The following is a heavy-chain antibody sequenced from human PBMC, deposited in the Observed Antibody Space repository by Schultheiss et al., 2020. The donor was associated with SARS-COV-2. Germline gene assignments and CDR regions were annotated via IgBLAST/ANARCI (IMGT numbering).Heavy chain of an antibody. CDR3: ATGPALIAAAGSWSV. CDR1: GYTLTELS. Sequence: ASVKVSCKVSGYTLTELSMHWVRQAPGKGLEWMGGFDPEDGETIYAQKFQGRVTMTEDTSTDTAYMELSSLRSEDTAGYYCATGPALIAAAGSWSVWGQGATGTVSS. CDR2: FDPEDGET. V-gene: IGHV1-24*01. D-gene: IGHD6-13*01. J-gene: IGHJ6*02.